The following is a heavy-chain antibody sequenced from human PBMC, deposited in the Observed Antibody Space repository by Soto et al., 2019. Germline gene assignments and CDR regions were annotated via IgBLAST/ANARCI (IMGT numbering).Heavy chain of an antibody. CDR1: GFTVSSNY. CDR2: IYSGGST. V-gene: IGHV3-66*01. J-gene: IGHJ3*02. Sequence: SGGSLRLSCAASGFTVSSNYMSWVRQAPGKGLEWVSVIYSGGSTYYADSVKGRFTISRDNSKNTLYLQMNSLRAEDTAVYYCARGSPKGFDAFDIWGQGTMVTVSS. CDR3: ARGSPKGFDAFDI.